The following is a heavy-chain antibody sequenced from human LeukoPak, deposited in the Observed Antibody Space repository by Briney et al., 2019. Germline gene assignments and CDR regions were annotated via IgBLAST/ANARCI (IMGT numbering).Heavy chain of an antibody. CDR2: IIPIFGTA. CDR1: GGTFSSYA. D-gene: IGHD3-22*01. V-gene: IGHV1-69*13. CDR3: ACGPTYYYDSSGYYSFDY. Sequence: ASVKVSCKASGGTFSSYAISWVRQAPGQGLEWMGGIIPIFGTANYAQKFQGRVTITADESTSTAYMELSSLRSEDTAVYYCACGPTYYYDSSGYYSFDYWGQGTLVTVSS. J-gene: IGHJ4*02.